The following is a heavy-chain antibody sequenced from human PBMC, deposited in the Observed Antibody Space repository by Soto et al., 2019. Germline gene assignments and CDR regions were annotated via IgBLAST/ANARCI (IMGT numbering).Heavy chain of an antibody. Sequence: PSESLSLTCTVSGGAISSGDYYWSWIRQPPGKGLEWIGEINHSGSTNYNPSLKSRVTISVDTSKNQFSLKLSSVTAADTAVYYCARQYAYYDFWSGPPGMDVRGQGTTVT. D-gene: IGHD3-3*01. CDR3: ARQYAYYDFWSGPPGMDV. V-gene: IGHV4-61*08. J-gene: IGHJ6*02. CDR1: GGAISSGDYY. CDR2: INHSGST.